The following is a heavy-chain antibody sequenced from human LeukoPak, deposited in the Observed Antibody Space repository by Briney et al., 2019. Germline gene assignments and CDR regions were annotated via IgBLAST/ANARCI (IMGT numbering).Heavy chain of an antibody. J-gene: IGHJ4*02. V-gene: IGHV4-4*07. Sequence: SETLSLTCSVSGDSISYFYWSWIRQAAGKGLEWIGRTSSSGNTDYNASLKSRVTMSVDTSKNQLSLKVISVTAADTAVYYCARGVIAAAVDYWGQGTLVTVSS. CDR1: GDSISYFY. CDR3: ARGVIAAAVDY. CDR2: TSSSGNT. D-gene: IGHD6-13*01.